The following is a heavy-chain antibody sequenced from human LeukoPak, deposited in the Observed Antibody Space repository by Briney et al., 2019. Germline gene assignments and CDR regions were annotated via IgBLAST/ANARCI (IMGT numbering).Heavy chain of an antibody. D-gene: IGHD3-3*01. CDR2: ISGSGYST. CDR3: AKDWHITIFGVVISLNAFDI. Sequence: PGGSLRLSCPACGFSFSSYAMSWVRQAPGKGLEWLSGISGSGYSTYYADSVKGRFIISRDNSKNTLDLQMHSLRAEDTAVYYCAKDWHITIFGVVISLNAFDIWGQGKMVTVSS. V-gene: IGHV3-23*01. CDR1: GFSFSSYA. J-gene: IGHJ3*02.